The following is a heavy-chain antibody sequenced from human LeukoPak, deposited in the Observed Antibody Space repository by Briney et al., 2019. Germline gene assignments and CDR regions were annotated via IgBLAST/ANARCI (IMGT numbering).Heavy chain of an antibody. J-gene: IGHJ3*02. D-gene: IGHD3-10*01. CDR1: GYTFTGYY. CDR2: INPNSGGT. Sequence: GASVKVSCKASGYTFTGYYMHWVRQAPGQGLEWMGWINPNSGGTNYAQKFQGRVTMTRDTSISTAYMELSRLSSDDTAVYYCARVTNYYGSGSPKLNDAFDIWGQGTMVTVSS. CDR3: ARVTNYYGSGSPKLNDAFDI. V-gene: IGHV1-2*02.